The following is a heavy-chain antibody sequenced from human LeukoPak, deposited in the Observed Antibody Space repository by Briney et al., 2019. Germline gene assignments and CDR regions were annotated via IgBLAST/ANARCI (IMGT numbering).Heavy chain of an antibody. D-gene: IGHD3-22*01. Sequence: PGGSLRLSCAASGFTVSSNYMSWVRQAPGKGLEWVGRIKSKTDGGTIDYAAPVKGRFTILRDDSKNTLYLQVNSLKTEDTAVYYCTTNYYDSSGFDYWGQGTLVTVSS. V-gene: IGHV3-15*01. J-gene: IGHJ4*02. CDR1: GFTVSSNY. CDR2: IKSKTDGGTI. CDR3: TTNYYDSSGFDY.